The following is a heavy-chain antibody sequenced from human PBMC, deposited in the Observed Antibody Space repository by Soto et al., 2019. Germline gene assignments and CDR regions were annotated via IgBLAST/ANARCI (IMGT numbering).Heavy chain of an antibody. Sequence: QEQLVQSGPEVKKPGSSVKVSCKDSGGLFSSFAISWVRQAPGQGLEWLGGIIPVFGTTNYAEEFQARVTITADESTNTAYMELSSLTSGDTAMYYCARGGGPYVWFNEFWGQGTLVTVSS. D-gene: IGHD3-16*01. J-gene: IGHJ4*02. CDR1: GGLFSSFA. CDR2: IIPVFGTT. CDR3: ARGGGPYVWFNEF. V-gene: IGHV1-69*01.